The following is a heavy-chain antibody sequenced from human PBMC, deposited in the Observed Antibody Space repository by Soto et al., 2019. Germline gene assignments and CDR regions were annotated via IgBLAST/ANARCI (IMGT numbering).Heavy chain of an antibody. CDR2: IYYSGST. D-gene: IGHD1-26*01. CDR3: ARGLITGSQYSGGWYYFDS. J-gene: IGHJ4*02. V-gene: IGHV4-30-4*01. Sequence: SETLSLTCTVSGGSISSGDYYWSWIRQPPGKGLEWIGYIYYSGSTYYNPSLKSRVTISVDTSKNQFSLKLTSVTAADTAVYYCARGLITGSQYSGGWYYFDSWGQGTQVTVSS. CDR1: GGSISSGDYY.